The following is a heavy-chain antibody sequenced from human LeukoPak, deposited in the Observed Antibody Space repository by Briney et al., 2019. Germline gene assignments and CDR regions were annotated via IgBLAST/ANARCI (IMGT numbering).Heavy chain of an antibody. J-gene: IGHJ4*02. Sequence: GGSLRPSCTASGFTFGDYAMSWFRQAPGKGLEWVAFIRTKPYGGTTEYAASVKGRFTISRDDSKSIAYLQMNSLKTEDTAVYYCTRDNRYCSGGTCRYFDYWGQGTLVTVSS. V-gene: IGHV3-49*03. CDR2: IRTKPYGGTT. CDR3: TRDNRYCSGGTCRYFDY. CDR1: GFTFGDYA. D-gene: IGHD2-15*01.